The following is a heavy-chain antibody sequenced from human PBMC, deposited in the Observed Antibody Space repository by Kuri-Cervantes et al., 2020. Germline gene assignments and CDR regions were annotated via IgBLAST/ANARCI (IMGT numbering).Heavy chain of an antibody. Sequence: GESLKISCAASGFTFSSYGMHWVRQAPGKGLEWVAVIWYDGSNKYYADSVKGRFTISRDNSKNTLYLQMNSLRAEDTAVYYCAREFHRRYCSGGSCYQKYNWFDPWGQGTLVTVSS. V-gene: IGHV3-33*08. D-gene: IGHD2-15*01. J-gene: IGHJ5*02. CDR3: AREFHRRYCSGGSCYQKYNWFDP. CDR2: IWYDGSNK. CDR1: GFTFSSYG.